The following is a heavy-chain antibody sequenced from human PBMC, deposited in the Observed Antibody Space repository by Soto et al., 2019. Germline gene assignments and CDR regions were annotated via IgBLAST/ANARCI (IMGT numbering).Heavy chain of an antibody. CDR2: ISGSGGST. CDR3: AKDHTYYDFWSGYYIIPDAFDI. Sequence: GGSLRLSCAASGFTFSSYAMSWVRQAPGKGLEWVSAISGSGGSTYYADSVKGRFTISRDNSKNTLYLQMNSLRAEDTAVYYCAKDHTYYDFWSGYYIIPDAFDIWGQGTMVTVSS. J-gene: IGHJ3*02. D-gene: IGHD3-3*01. V-gene: IGHV3-23*01. CDR1: GFTFSSYA.